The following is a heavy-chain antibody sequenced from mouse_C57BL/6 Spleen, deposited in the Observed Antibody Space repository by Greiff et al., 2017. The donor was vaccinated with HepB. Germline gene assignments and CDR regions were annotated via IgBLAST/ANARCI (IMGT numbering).Heavy chain of an antibody. CDR1: GYAFSSSW. CDR2: IYPGDGDT. CDR3: ARSEDYYAMDY. V-gene: IGHV1-82*01. Sequence: VQLQESGPELVKPGASVKISCEASGYAFSSSWMNWVKQRPGKGLEWIGRIYPGDGDTNYNGKFKGKATLTADKSSSTAYMQLSSLTSEDSAVYCCARSEDYYAMDYWGQGTSVTVSS. J-gene: IGHJ4*01.